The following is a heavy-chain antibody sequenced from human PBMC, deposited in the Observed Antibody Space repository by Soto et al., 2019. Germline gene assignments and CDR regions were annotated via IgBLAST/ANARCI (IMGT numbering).Heavy chain of an antibody. CDR2: MTYDEATE. J-gene: IGHJ3*01. CDR3: ARVRLSIAVNDALDV. CDR1: GFTFNDYV. D-gene: IGHD3-3*02. V-gene: IGHV3-30*14. Sequence: QVHLVESGGGVVQPGRSLRLSCAASGFTFNDYVIHWVRQAAGKGLEWVASMTYDEATEYYADSVKGRFTVSRDNSKRTLSLQMNSLRPEDTAVYYCARVRLSIAVNDALDVWGQGTTVTVSS.